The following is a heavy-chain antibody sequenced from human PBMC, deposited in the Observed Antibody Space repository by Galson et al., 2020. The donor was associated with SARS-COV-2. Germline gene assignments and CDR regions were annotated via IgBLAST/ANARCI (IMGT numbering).Heavy chain of an antibody. D-gene: IGHD6-13*01. CDR1: GGSFSGYY. V-gene: IGHV4-34*01. CDR3: ARGPRQLVLLDYYYYGMDV. CDR2: INHSGST. J-gene: IGHJ6*02. Sequence: SETLSLTCAVYGGSFSGYYWSWIRQPPGKGLEWIGEINHSGSTNYNPSLKSRVTISVDTPKNQFSLKLSSVTAADTAVYYCARGPRQLVLLDYYYYGMDVWGQGTTVTVSS.